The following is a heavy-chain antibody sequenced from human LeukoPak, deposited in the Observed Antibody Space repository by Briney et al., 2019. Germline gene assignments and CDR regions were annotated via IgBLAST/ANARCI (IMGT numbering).Heavy chain of an antibody. J-gene: IGHJ6*02. D-gene: IGHD5-18*01. CDR3: ARDQGPVYSSVPEGMDV. V-gene: IGHV4-34*01. CDR2: INHSGST. Sequence: SETLSLTCAVYGGSFSGYYWSWIRQPPGKGLEWIGEINHSGSTNYNPSLKSRVTISVDTSKNQFSLKLSSVTAADTAVYYCARDQGPVYSSVPEGMDVWGQGTTVTVSS. CDR1: GGSFSGYY.